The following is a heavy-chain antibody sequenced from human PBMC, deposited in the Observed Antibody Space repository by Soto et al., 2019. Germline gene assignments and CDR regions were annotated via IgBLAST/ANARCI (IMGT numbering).Heavy chain of an antibody. CDR3: AGDGPYYYGMDV. Sequence: PSETLSLTCTVSGGSITNTDYYWNWIRQSPGKGLEWIGSIDYSGSTYYNPSLKSRVIISADTSKNLFSLKLRSVTAADTALYFCAGDGPYYYGMDVWGQGTTVTVSS. V-gene: IGHV4-30-4*01. CDR2: IDYSGST. CDR1: GGSITNTDYY. J-gene: IGHJ6*02.